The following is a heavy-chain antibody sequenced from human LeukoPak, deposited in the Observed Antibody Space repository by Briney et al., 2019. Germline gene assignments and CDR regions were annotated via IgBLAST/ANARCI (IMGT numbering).Heavy chain of an antibody. V-gene: IGHV4-59*11. CDR1: GGSISSLY. CDR2: IHYSGST. D-gene: IGHD6-6*01. CDR3: ARGHYSSSSFWFDP. J-gene: IGHJ5*02. Sequence: SETLSLTCTVSGGSISSLYWSWIRQPPGKGLEWIGYIHYSGSTNYIPSLKSRVTISLYTSKNQFSLKLTSVTAADTAVYYCARGHYSSSSFWFDPWGQGTLVTVSS.